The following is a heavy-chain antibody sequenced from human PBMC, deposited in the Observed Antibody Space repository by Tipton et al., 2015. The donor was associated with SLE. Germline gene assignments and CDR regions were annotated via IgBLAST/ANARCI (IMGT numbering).Heavy chain of an antibody. CDR1: GGSISSHY. D-gene: IGHD1-26*01. CDR3: AREWELHRDY. J-gene: IGHJ4*02. CDR2: IYYSGST. V-gene: IGHV4-59*11. Sequence: TLSLTCTVSGGSISSHYWSWIRQPPGKGLEWIGYIYYSGSTNYNPSLKSRVTISVDTSKNQFSLKLSSVTAADTAVYYCAREWELHRDYWGQGTLVTVSS.